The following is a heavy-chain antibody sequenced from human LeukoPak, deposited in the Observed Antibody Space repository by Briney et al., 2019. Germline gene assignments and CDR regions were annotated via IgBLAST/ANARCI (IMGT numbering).Heavy chain of an antibody. V-gene: IGHV4-59*01. D-gene: IGHD2-15*01. Sequence: SETLSLTCTVSGGSIRSYYWSWIRQPPGKGLEWIGYIYYSGSTNYNPSLKSRVTISVDTSKNQYSLKLSSVTAADTAVYYCARESGGRVDYWGQGTLVTVSS. CDR1: GGSIRSYY. CDR2: IYYSGST. J-gene: IGHJ4*02. CDR3: ARESGGRVDY.